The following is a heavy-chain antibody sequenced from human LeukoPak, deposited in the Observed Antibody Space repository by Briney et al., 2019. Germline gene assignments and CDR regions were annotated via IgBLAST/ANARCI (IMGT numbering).Heavy chain of an antibody. CDR1: GYSISSGYY. V-gene: IGHV4-38-2*01. CDR3: ARQSSTGLSATDY. J-gene: IGHJ4*02. Sequence: PSETLSLTCAVSGYSISSGYYWGWIRQPPGKGLEWIGSIYHSGSTYYNQSLKSRVTISVDTSKNQFSLKLSSVTAADTAVYYCARQSSTGLSATDYWGQGTLVTVSS. CDR2: IYHSGST. D-gene: IGHD2-2*01.